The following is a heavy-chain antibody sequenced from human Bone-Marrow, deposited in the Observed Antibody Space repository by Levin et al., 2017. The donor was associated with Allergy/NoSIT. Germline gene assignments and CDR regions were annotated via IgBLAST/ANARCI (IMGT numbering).Heavy chain of an antibody. CDR1: GGTFSSYA. CDR3: ARAELRYFDWLPTFDP. CDR2: IIPIFGTA. D-gene: IGHD3-9*01. Sequence: KISCKASGGTFSSYAISWVRQAPGQGLEWMGGIIPIFGTANYAQKFQGRVTITADKSTSTAYMELSSLRSEDTAVYYCARAELRYFDWLPTFDPWGQGTLVTVSS. J-gene: IGHJ5*02. V-gene: IGHV1-69*06.